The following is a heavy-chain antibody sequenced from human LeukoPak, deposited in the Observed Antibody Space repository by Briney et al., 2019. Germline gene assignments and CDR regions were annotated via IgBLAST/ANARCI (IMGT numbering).Heavy chain of an antibody. CDR3: ARRPVGYCSSTSCYVDYYYYMDV. D-gene: IGHD2-2*01. CDR2: ISSSGSTI. CDR1: GGSISSGSYC. Sequence: LSLTCTVSGGSISSGSYCWGWIRQAPGKGLEWVSYISSSGSTIYYADSVKGRFTISRDNAKNSLYLQMNSLRAEDTAVYYCARRPVGYCSSTSCYVDYYYYMDVWGKGTTVTISS. V-gene: IGHV3-11*01. J-gene: IGHJ6*03.